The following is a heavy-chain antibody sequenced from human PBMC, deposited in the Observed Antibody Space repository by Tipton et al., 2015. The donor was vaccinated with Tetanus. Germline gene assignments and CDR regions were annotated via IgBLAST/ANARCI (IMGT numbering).Heavy chain of an antibody. CDR3: ARVACSSTSCYSHYFDY. D-gene: IGHD2-2*01. CDR1: GASISSIYS. V-gene: IGHV4-30-2*01. Sequence: TLSLTCAVSGASISSIYSWSWIRQPPGKGLEWIGYVFRSGSADYNPSLKSRVNISLDRSENQISLMLTSVTAADTAVYYCARVACSSTSCYSHYFDYWGQGTLVIVS. J-gene: IGHJ4*02. CDR2: VFRSGSA.